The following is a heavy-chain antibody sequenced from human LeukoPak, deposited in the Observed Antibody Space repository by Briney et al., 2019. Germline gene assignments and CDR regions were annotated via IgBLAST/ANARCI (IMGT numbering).Heavy chain of an antibody. Sequence: GGSLRLSCAASGFTFSSYSMNWVRQAPGKGLEWVSSISSSSSYIYYADSVKGRFTISRDNAKNSLYLQMNSPRAEDTAVYYCARETEWLENAFDIWGQGTMVTVSS. J-gene: IGHJ3*02. CDR3: ARETEWLENAFDI. V-gene: IGHV3-21*01. D-gene: IGHD3-3*01. CDR2: ISSSSSYI. CDR1: GFTFSSYS.